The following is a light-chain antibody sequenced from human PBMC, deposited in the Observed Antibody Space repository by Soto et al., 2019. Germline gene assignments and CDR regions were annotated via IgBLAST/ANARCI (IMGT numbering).Light chain of an antibody. J-gene: IGKJ1*01. CDR2: GAS. Sequence: EIVLTQSPGTLSLSPGERATLSCRASQSVSSSYLAWYQQQPGQAPRLLIYGASSRATGIPDRFSGSGSGTDFTLTISRLEPEDFAVYYCQQYGSSPGTSGQATNVEFK. CDR1: QSVSSSY. V-gene: IGKV3-20*01. CDR3: QQYGSSPGT.